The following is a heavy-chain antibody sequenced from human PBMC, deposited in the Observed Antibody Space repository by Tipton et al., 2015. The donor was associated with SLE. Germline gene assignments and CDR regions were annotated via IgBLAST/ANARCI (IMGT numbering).Heavy chain of an antibody. CDR2: INSDGSST. J-gene: IGHJ3*01. Sequence: SLRLSCAASGFTFSSYGMHWVRQAPGKGLVWVSRINSDGSSTTYADSVKGRFTISRDNAKNTLHLQMNSLRVEDTALYYCARASGMWELAAFDFWGQGTMVTVSS. V-gene: IGHV3-74*03. D-gene: IGHD1-26*01. CDR1: GFTFSSYG. CDR3: ARASGMWELAAFDF.